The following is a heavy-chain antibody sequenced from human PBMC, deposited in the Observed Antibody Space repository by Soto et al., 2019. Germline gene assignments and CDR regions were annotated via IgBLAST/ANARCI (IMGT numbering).Heavy chain of an antibody. CDR2: MNPNSGNT. J-gene: IGHJ6*02. CDR3: ASLASSSWYFYYYGMDV. Sequence: QVQLVQSGAEVKKPGASVKVSCKASGYTFTSYDINWVRQATGQGLEWMGWMNPNSGNTGYAQKFQGRVTMTRNTSISTAYMELSSLRSEDMAVYYCASLASSSWYFYYYGMDVWGQGTTVTVSS. D-gene: IGHD6-13*01. V-gene: IGHV1-8*01. CDR1: GYTFTSYD.